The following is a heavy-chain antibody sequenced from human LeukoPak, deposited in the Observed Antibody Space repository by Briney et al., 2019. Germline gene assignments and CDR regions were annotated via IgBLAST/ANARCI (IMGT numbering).Heavy chain of an antibody. CDR3: AKDKGVVAFDI. J-gene: IGHJ3*02. V-gene: IGHV3-30*02. CDR2: IRNDGSDK. Sequence: GGSLTLSCATAGLTFSNHGMHWVRQAPGKGLEGVTFIRNDGSDKYYADSVKGRFTISRDNSKNTLYLQMNTLRAEDTAVYYCAKDKGVVAFDIWGQGTMVTVSS. CDR1: GLTFSNHG. D-gene: IGHD2-15*01.